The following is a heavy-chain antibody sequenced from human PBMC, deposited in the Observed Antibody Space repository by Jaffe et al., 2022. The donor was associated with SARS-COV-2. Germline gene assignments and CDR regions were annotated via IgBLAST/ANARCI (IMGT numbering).Heavy chain of an antibody. V-gene: IGHV4-39*01. Sequence: QLQLQESGPGLVKPSETLSLTCTVSGGSISSSSYYWGWIRQPPGKGLEWIGSIYYSGSTYYNPSLKSRVTISVDTSKNQFSLKLSSVTAADTAVYYCARQPAAGTFDYWGQGTLVTVSS. D-gene: IGHD6-13*01. CDR1: GGSISSSSYY. J-gene: IGHJ4*02. CDR2: IYYSGST. CDR3: ARQPAAGTFDY.